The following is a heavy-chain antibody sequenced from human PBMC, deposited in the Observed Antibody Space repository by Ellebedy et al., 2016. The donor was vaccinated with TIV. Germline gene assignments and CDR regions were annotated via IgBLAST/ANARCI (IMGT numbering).Heavy chain of an antibody. Sequence: SETLSLXXTVSNGSLTSSYWSWIRQSADKGLEWIGRVYFEGDSNFNPSLQSRVTLSVDTSKNQFSLKLNSVTAADTAIYYCARDCSGGTCFSGGVDYWGQGILVTVSS. CDR1: NGSLTSSY. V-gene: IGHV4-4*07. D-gene: IGHD2-15*01. J-gene: IGHJ4*02. CDR2: VYFEGDS. CDR3: ARDCSGGTCFSGGVDY.